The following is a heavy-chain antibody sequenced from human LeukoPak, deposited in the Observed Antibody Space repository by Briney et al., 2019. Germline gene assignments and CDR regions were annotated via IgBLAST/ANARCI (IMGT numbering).Heavy chain of an antibody. CDR2: FDPEDGET. J-gene: IGHJ4*02. CDR1: GYTLTELS. D-gene: IGHD3-22*01. CDR3: ATGDWEIEDSSGYYYLH. Sequence: ASVKVSCKVSGYTLTELSMHWVRQAPGKGLEWMEGFDPEDGETIYAQKFQGRVTMTEDTSTDTAYMELSSLRSEDTAVYYCATGDWEIEDSSGYYYLHWGQGTLVTVSS. V-gene: IGHV1-24*01.